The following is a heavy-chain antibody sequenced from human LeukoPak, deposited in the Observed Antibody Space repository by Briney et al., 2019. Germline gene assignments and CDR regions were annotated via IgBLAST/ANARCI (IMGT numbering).Heavy chain of an antibody. D-gene: IGHD5-18*01. CDR1: GYSFTSYW. J-gene: IGHJ6*02. CDR3: ARHKGLTGPDTAMVIGYYYYGMDV. Sequence: GESLKISCKGSGYSFTSYWIGWVRQMPGKGLEWMGIIYPGDSDTRYSPSFQGQVTISADKSISTAYLQWSSLKASDTAMYYCARHKGLTGPDTAMVIGYYYYGMDVWGQGTTVTVSS. V-gene: IGHV5-51*01. CDR2: IYPGDSDT.